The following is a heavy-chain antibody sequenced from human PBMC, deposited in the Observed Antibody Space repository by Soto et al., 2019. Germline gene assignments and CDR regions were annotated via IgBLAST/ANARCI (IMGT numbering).Heavy chain of an antibody. CDR1: GGTFSSYA. Sequence: QVQLVQSGAEVKKPGSSVKVSCKASGGTFSSYAISWVRQAPGQGLEWMGGIIPIFGTADYAQKFQGRVTITAYESTSTGNMALTSLRSAATAVYYCASHYDSTGYYYRGLDYWAPGTLVTVSS. V-gene: IGHV1-69*12. CDR3: ASHYDSTGYYYRGLDY. CDR2: IIPIFGTA. D-gene: IGHD3-22*01. J-gene: IGHJ4*02.